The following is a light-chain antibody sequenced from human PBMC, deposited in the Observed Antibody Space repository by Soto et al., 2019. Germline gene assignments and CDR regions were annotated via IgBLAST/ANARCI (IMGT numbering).Light chain of an antibody. V-gene: IGKV3-20*01. Sequence: EIVLTQSPGTLSLSPAEGATLSCRASQSISSNFLAWYQQKRGQAPRLXIHGASNRATGIPDRFSGSGSGTDFTLTITRLEPEDFAVYYCQQYGGSPRTFGQGTKVDIK. CDR3: QQYGGSPRT. J-gene: IGKJ1*01. CDR2: GAS. CDR1: QSISSNF.